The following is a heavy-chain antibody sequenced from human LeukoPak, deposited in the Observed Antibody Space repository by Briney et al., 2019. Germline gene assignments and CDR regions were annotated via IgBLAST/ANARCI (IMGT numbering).Heavy chain of an antibody. V-gene: IGHV3-7*04. Sequence: GGSLRLSCAASGFTFSSYWMSWVRQAPGKGLEWVANIKQDGSEKYYVDSLKGRFTMSRDNARNSLYLQMNSLRVEDTAVYYCARGGSWGFDYWGQGTLVIASS. CDR3: ARGGSWGFDY. J-gene: IGHJ4*02. D-gene: IGHD2-15*01. CDR2: IKQDGSEK. CDR1: GFTFSSYW.